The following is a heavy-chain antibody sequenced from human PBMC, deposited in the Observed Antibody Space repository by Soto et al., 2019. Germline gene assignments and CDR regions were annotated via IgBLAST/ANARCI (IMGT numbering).Heavy chain of an antibody. V-gene: IGHV1-3*01. J-gene: IGHJ2*01. D-gene: IGHD3-22*01. CDR2: INAGNGNT. Sequence: ASVKVSCKASGYTFTSYAMHWVRQAPGQRLEWMGWINAGNGNTKYSQKFQGRVTITRDTSASTAYMELSSLRSEDTAVYYCARVLRGDSSGYYRHWYFDLWGRGTLVTVS. CDR3: ARVLRGDSSGYYRHWYFDL. CDR1: GYTFTSYA.